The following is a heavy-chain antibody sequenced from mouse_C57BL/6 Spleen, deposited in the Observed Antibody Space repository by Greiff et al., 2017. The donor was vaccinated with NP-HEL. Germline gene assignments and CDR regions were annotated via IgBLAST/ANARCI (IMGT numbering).Heavy chain of an antibody. CDR2: IYPGDGDT. Sequence: QVQLQQSGAELVKPGASVKISCKASGYAFSSYWMNWVKQRPGKGLEWIGQIYPGDGDTNYNGKFKGKATLTADKSSSTAYMQLSSLTSEDSAVYFCAREKDYYAYFDYWGQGTTLTVSS. V-gene: IGHV1-80*01. CDR1: GYAFSSYW. D-gene: IGHD1-1*01. CDR3: AREKDYYAYFDY. J-gene: IGHJ2*01.